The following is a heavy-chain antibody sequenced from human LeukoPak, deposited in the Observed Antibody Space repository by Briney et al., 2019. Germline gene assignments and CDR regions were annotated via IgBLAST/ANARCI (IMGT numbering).Heavy chain of an antibody. CDR3: ARGVVATIGDAFDT. Sequence: ASVKVSCKASGYTFTGYYMHWVRQAPGQGLEWMGWINPNSGGTNYAQKFQGRVTMTRDTSISTAYMELSRLRSDDTAVYYCARGVVATIGDAFDTWGQGTMVTVSS. D-gene: IGHD5-12*01. CDR1: GYTFTGYY. V-gene: IGHV1-2*02. J-gene: IGHJ3*02. CDR2: INPNSGGT.